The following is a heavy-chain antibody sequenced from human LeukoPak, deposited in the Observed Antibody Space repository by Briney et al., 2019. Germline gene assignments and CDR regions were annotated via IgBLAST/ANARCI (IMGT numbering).Heavy chain of an antibody. CDR2: ISGSGGST. CDR1: GFTFSSYA. V-gene: IGHV3-23*01. D-gene: IGHD3-10*01. Sequence: GGSLRLSCAASGFTFSSYAMSWVRQAPGKGLEWVSAISGSGGSTYYADSVKGRFTISRDNSKNTLYLRMNSLRAEDTAVYYCAKDLSYYGSGSYPNWFDPWGQGTLVTVSS. CDR3: AKDLSYYGSGSYPNWFDP. J-gene: IGHJ5*02.